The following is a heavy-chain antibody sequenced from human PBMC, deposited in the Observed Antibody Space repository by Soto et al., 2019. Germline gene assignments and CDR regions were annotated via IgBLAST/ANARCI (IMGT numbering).Heavy chain of an antibody. Sequence: SETLSLTCTVSGGSISSGGYYWSWIRQHPGKGLEWIGYIYYSGSTYYNPSLKSRVTISVDTSKNQFSLELSSVTAADTAVYYCARGRLKASYYDILTGYPLDAFDIWGQGTMVTVSS. J-gene: IGHJ3*02. CDR2: IYYSGST. D-gene: IGHD3-9*01. V-gene: IGHV4-31*03. CDR3: ARGRLKASYYDILTGYPLDAFDI. CDR1: GGSISSGGYY.